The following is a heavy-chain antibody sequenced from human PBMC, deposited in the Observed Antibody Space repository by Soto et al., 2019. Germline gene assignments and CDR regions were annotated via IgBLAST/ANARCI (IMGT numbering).Heavy chain of an antibody. CDR3: ARRSMGAPYYYGMDV. D-gene: IGHD3-16*01. CDR1: GGAFSSYA. Sequence: GASVKVSCKASGGAFSSYAISWVRQAPGQGLEWMGGIIPIFGTANYAQKFQGRVTITADESTSTAYMELSSLRSEDTAMYYCARRSMGAPYYYGMDVRGQGTTVTVSS. V-gene: IGHV1-69*13. CDR2: IIPIFGTA. J-gene: IGHJ6*02.